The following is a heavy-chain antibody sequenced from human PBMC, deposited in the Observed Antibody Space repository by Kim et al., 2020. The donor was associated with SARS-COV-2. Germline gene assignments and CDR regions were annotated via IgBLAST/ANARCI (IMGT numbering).Heavy chain of an antibody. CDR3: VRASGWLPRS. CDR1: GFIFDHSA. V-gene: IGHV3-43*02. Sequence: GGSLRLSCAASGFIFDHSAMHWVRQAPGKGLEWVSLISGNGETKYYADSVEGRFTISIDNSKNSLYLQMNSLRTEDTALYYCVRASGWLPRSWGQGTLVTVSS. CDR2: ISGNGETK. D-gene: IGHD6-19*01. J-gene: IGHJ5*02.